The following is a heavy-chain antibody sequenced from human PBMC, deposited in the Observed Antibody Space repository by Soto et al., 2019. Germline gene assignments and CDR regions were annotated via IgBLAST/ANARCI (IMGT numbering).Heavy chain of an antibody. CDR1: GGTFSSYA. D-gene: IGHD3-22*01. Sequence: ASVKVSCKASGGTFSSYAISWVRQAPGQGPEWMGGIIPIFGTANYAQKFQGRVTITADESTSTAYMELSSLRSEDTAVYYCARDRNPDYYDSSGYYYGPFDYWGQGTLVTVSS. V-gene: IGHV1-69*13. J-gene: IGHJ4*02. CDR3: ARDRNPDYYDSSGYYYGPFDY. CDR2: IIPIFGTA.